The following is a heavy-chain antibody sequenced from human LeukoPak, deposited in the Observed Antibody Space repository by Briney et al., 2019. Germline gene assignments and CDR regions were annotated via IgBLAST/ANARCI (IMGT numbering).Heavy chain of an antibody. D-gene: IGHD1-26*01. CDR3: AKDRSIGTYYTFDH. CDR1: GFTFSDYA. J-gene: IGHJ4*02. Sequence: GGSLRLSCAASGFTFSDYAMTWVRQAPGKGLEWVATISGSGLMTYYADSVKGRFTVSGDNSKNTLYLQMSSLTAADTAAYYCAKDRSIGTYYTFDHWGQGTLVTVSS. CDR2: ISGSGLMT. V-gene: IGHV3-23*01.